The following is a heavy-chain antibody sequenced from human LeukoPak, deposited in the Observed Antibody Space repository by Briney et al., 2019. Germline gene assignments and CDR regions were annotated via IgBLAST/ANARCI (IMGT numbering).Heavy chain of an antibody. J-gene: IGHJ4*02. V-gene: IGHV3-30*04. CDR2: ISYDGSNK. CDR3: ARDSTSGSYYGGFSYFDY. Sequence: GRSLRLSCAASGFTFSSHAMHWVRQAPGKGLEWVAVISYDGSNKYYADSVRGRFSISRDNSKNTLYMQMNSLRAEDTAVYYCARDSTSGSYYGGFSYFDYWGQGTLVTVSS. D-gene: IGHD1-26*01. CDR1: GFTFSSHA.